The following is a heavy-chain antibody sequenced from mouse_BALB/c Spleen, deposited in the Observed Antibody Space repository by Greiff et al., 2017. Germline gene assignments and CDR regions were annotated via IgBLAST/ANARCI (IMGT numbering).Heavy chain of an antibody. D-gene: IGHD1-1*01. J-gene: IGHJ2*01. CDR1: GFTFSSYT. V-gene: IGHV5-12-2*01. CDR2: ISNGGGST. CDR3: ARGIYYYGSSYYFDY. Sequence: LQQSGGGLVQPGGSLKLSCAASGFTFSSYTMSWVRQTPEKRLEWVAYISNGGGSTYYPDTVKGRFTISRDNAKNTLYLQMSSLKSEDTAMYYCARGIYYYGSSYYFDYWGQGTTLTVSS.